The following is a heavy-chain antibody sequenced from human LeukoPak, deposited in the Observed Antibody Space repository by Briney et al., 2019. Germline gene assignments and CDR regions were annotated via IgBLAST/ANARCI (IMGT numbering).Heavy chain of an antibody. J-gene: IGHJ4*02. CDR3: AKAGYSSSWYGNY. CDR1: GFTFSSYA. CDR2: ISGSGGST. V-gene: IGHV3-23*01. D-gene: IGHD6-13*01. Sequence: GGSLRLSCAASGFTFSSYAMNWVRQAPGKGLEWVSAISGSGGSTYYADSVKGRFTISRDNSKNTLYLQMNSLRAEDTAVYYCAKAGYSSSWYGNYWGQGTLVTVSS.